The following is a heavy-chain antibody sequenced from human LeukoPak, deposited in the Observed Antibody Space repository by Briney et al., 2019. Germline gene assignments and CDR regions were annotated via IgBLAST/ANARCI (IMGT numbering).Heavy chain of an antibody. D-gene: IGHD6-13*01. CDR3: ARGYSSRWYLAY. CDR1: GGSISSSY. Sequence: SETLSLTCIVSGGSISSSYWSWVRHPPGTGLEWIGNIPYSGSSNYNPSPKRRVTISLDTSKTQSSLNLNSVTAADTAGDYCARGYSSRWYLAYWGQETLVTVS. CDR2: IPYSGSS. V-gene: IGHV4-59*01. J-gene: IGHJ4*02.